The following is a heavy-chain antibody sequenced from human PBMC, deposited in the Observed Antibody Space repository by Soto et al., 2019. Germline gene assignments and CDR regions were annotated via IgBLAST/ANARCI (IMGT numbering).Heavy chain of an antibody. D-gene: IGHD6-19*01. CDR3: ASERIAVAGPREGFDY. CDR2: ISYDGSNQ. CDR1: GFTFSSYA. Sequence: QVQLVESGGGVVQPGRSLRLSCAASGFTFSSYAMHWVRQAPGKGLEWVAVISYDGSNQYYADSVKGRFTISRDNSKNSLYLQMNRLRAKDTAVYYCASERIAVAGPREGFDYWGQGTLVTVAS. V-gene: IGHV3-30-3*01. J-gene: IGHJ4*02.